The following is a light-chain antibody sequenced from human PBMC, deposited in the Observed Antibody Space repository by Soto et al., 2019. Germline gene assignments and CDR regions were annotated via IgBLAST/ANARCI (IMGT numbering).Light chain of an antibody. CDR3: SSYTSSSIDDV. CDR2: EVS. Sequence: QSALTQPASVSGSPGQSITISCTGTSSDVGGYNYVSWCQQHPGKAPKLMIYEVSNRPSGVSNRFSGSKSGNTASLTISGLQAEDEADYYCSSYTSSSIDDVFGTGTKLTVL. V-gene: IGLV2-14*01. J-gene: IGLJ1*01. CDR1: SSDVGGYNY.